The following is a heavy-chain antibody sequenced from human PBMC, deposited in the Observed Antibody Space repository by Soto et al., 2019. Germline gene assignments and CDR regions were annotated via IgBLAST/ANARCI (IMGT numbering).Heavy chain of an antibody. CDR2: TYYRSKWYN. CDR3: ARGRGPPTLPHSASTGGYKEYYCYGLDV. Sequence: PSQTLSLTCAISGDSVSSNSAAWHWIRQSPSRGLEWLGRTYYRSKWYNDYAVSVKSRITINPDTSMNQFSLQLNSVTPEDTAVYYCARGRGPPTLPHSASTGGYKEYYCYGLDVWGQGTTVTVSS. J-gene: IGHJ6*02. CDR1: GDSVSSNSAA. V-gene: IGHV6-1*01. D-gene: IGHD1-1*01.